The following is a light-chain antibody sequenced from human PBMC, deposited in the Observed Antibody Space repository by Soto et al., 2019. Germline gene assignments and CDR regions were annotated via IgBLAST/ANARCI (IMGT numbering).Light chain of an antibody. V-gene: IGLV2-14*01. CDR1: SSDVGAYNY. J-gene: IGLJ1*01. CDR3: SSYTGSSTYV. Sequence: QSVLNQPASVSGSPGQSITISCTGASSDVGAYNYVSWYQQHPGKAPKLIIYDVSSRPSGVSNRFSGSKSGNTASLTISGLQAEDEADYYCSSYTGSSTYVFGTGTKVTVL. CDR2: DVS.